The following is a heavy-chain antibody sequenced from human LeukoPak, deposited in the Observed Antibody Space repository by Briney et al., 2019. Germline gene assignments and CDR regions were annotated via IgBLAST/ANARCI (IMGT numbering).Heavy chain of an antibody. CDR1: GGSIRISSYF. J-gene: IGHJ4*02. CDR3: ARQVVAVAGTGYFDY. CDR2: IYYSVST. Sequence: SETLSLTCTVSGGSIRISSYFWGWIRQPPGKGLEWIENIYYSVSTYYNASLKSRATISVDTSKTQFSLKLNSVTAADTALYFCARQVVAVAGTGYFDYGGQGTLVTVSS. V-gene: IGHV4-39*01. D-gene: IGHD6-19*01.